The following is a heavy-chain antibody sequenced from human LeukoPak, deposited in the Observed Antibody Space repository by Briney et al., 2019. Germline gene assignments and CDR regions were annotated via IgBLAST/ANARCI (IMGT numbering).Heavy chain of an antibody. D-gene: IGHD7-27*01. CDR2: IRKDGSDK. J-gene: IGHJ4*02. CDR3: AKDSNWAFDY. CDR1: GFTFSRYG. V-gene: IGHV3-30*02. Sequence: PGGSLRLSCGASGFTFSRYGMHWVRQAPGKGLEWVTCIRKDGSDKYYADSVKGRFTISRDSSKNMVYLQMTSLRAEDTALYYCAKDSNWAFDYWGQGTLVSVSS.